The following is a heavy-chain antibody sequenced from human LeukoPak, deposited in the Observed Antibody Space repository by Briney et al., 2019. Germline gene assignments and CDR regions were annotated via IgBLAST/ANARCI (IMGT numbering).Heavy chain of an antibody. J-gene: IGHJ4*02. D-gene: IGHD6-13*01. V-gene: IGHV4-61*01. CDR1: GGSISSSSYY. Sequence: SETLSLTCTVSGGSISSSSYYWSWIRQPPGKGLEWIGYIYYSGSTNYNPSLKSRVTISVDTSKNQFSLKLSSVTAADTAVYYCARMSSWYQGGALDYWGQGTLVTVSS. CDR2: IYYSGST. CDR3: ARMSSWYQGGALDY.